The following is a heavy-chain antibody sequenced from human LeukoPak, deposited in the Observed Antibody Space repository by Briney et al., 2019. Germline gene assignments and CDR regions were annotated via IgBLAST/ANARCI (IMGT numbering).Heavy chain of an antibody. CDR2: IYHSGST. CDR3: ARGGAARLHFQN. J-gene: IGHJ1*01. D-gene: IGHD6-6*01. Sequence: SETLSLTCTVSGGSISTYYWNWIRQPPGKGLEWIGYIYHSGSTNYNPSLQSRVTISVDTSKNQFSLNLNSVTAADTAVRYCARGGAARLHFQNWGQGTLVTVSS. V-gene: IGHV4-59*01. CDR1: GGSISTYY.